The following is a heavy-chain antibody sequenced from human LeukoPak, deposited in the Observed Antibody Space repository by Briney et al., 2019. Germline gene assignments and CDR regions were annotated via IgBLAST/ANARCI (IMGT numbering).Heavy chain of an antibody. Sequence: GSLRLSFEGSGXRFINFEMNWVRQAPGKGLEWVSFISSSGHTIYYADSVKGRFTISRDNARNSLYLQMNSLRAEDTAVYYCAKHSGDYYYYYGMDVWGQGTTVTVSS. CDR3: AKHSGDYYYYYGMDV. CDR2: ISSSGHTI. CDR1: GXRFINFE. J-gene: IGHJ6*02. V-gene: IGHV3-48*03. D-gene: IGHD2-21*01.